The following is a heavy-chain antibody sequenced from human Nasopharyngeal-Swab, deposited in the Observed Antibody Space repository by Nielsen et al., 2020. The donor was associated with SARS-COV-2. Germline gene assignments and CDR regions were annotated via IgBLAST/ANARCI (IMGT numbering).Heavy chain of an antibody. D-gene: IGHD5-24*01. CDR3: ARKMYYFHAMDV. CDR2: FFSTGEP. V-gene: IGHV2-26*01. J-gene: IGHJ6*02. Sequence: WIRQPPGKALEWLAHFFSTGEPSYSSSLKRRLTVSEDTSKSQVALTMTNMDPADTATYYCARKMYYFHAMDVWGQGTTVTVSS.